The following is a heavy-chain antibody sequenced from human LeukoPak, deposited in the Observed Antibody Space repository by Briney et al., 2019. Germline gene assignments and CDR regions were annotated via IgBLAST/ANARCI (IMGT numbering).Heavy chain of an antibody. CDR1: GYTFTGYY. J-gene: IGHJ4*02. CDR2: INPNSGGA. Sequence: ASVKVSCKASGYTFTGYYMHWVRQAPGQGLEWMGRINPNSGGANYAQKFQGRVTMTRGTSISTAYMELSRLRSDDTAAYYCASGVGATIVPTFDYWGQGTLVTVSS. CDR3: ASGVGATIVPTFDY. D-gene: IGHD1-26*01. V-gene: IGHV1-2*06.